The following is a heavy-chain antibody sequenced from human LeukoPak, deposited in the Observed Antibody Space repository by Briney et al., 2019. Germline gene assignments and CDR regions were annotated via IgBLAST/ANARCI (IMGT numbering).Heavy chain of an antibody. D-gene: IGHD3-22*01. V-gene: IGHV3-11*01. CDR2: ISSSGSTI. J-gene: IGHJ4*02. CDR1: GFTFSDYY. CDR3: ASGGDYYDSSGPVDY. Sequence: GGSLRLSCAASGFTFSDYYMGWIRQAPGKGLEWVSYISSSGSTIYYADSVKGRFTISRDNAKNSLYLQMNSLRAEDTAVYYCASGGDYYDSSGPVDYWGQGTLVTVSS.